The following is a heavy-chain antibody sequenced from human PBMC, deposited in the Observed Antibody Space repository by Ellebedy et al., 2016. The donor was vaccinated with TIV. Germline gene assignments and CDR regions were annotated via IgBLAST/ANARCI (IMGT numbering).Heavy chain of an antibody. CDR1: GYTFTSYG. V-gene: IGHV1-18*04. Sequence: AASVKVSCKASGYTFTSYGISWVRQAPGPGLEWMGWISGHDGDTNYAQKLQGRVTMTTDTSTSTAYMELRSLRSDDTAVYYCARDQQQLVIHNYYGLDVWGQGTTVTVSS. CDR3: ARDQQQLVIHNYYGLDV. D-gene: IGHD6-13*01. CDR2: ISGHDGDT. J-gene: IGHJ6*02.